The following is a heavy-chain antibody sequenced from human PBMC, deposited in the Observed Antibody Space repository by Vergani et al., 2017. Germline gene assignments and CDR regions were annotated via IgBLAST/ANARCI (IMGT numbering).Heavy chain of an antibody. V-gene: IGHV5-51*01. CDR2: IYPADSDT. J-gene: IGHJ4*02. D-gene: IGHD1-1*01. CDR3: ARHTTYTDS. CDR1: EYSFGNYW. Sequence: EVELVQSGPEMRKPGESLKISCKGSEYSFGNYWIGWVRQMPGKGLEWMGIIYPADSDTRYSPSFQGQVTISADKSIGTAFLQWDSLKASDTALYYCARHTTYTDSWGQGTLVTVSS.